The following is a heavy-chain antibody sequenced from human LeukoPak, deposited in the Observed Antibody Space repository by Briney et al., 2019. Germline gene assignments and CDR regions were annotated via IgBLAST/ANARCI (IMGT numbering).Heavy chain of an antibody. CDR3: ASSITMVRGVYYFDY. D-gene: IGHD3-10*01. V-gene: IGHV4-4*02. CDR2: IYHSGST. J-gene: IGHJ4*02. CDR1: GGSISSSNW. Sequence: PSETLSLTCAVSGGSISSSNWWSWVRQPPGKGLEWIGEIYHSGSTNYNPSLKSRVTISVDKSKNQFSLKLSSVTAADTAVYYCASSITMVRGVYYFDYWGQGTLVTVSS.